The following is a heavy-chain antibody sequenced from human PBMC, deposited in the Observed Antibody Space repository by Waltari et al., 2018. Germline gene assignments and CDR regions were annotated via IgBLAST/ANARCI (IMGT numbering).Heavy chain of an antibody. D-gene: IGHD3-3*02. CDR1: GFTFSGHG. CDR3: ARQPPRAYTHLDF. Sequence: QVQLVESGGGVVQPGGSLRLSCVASGFTFSGHGMHWVRQAPGKGLEWISFILFDATNTDYADAVEGRFTVSRDNFKDTVYLQMNGLRVEDTAVYYCARQPPRAYTHLDFWGQGTLVTVSS. J-gene: IGHJ4*02. CDR2: ILFDATNT. V-gene: IGHV3-30*02.